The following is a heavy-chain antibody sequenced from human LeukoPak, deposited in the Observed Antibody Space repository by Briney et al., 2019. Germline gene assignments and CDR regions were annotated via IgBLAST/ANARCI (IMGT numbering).Heavy chain of an antibody. CDR2: IYYSGST. D-gene: IGHD3-9*01. V-gene: IGHV4-31*03. Sequence: SQTLSLTCTVSGGSISSGGYYWSWIRQHPGKGLEWIGYIYYSGSTYYSPSLKSRVTISVGTSKNQFSLKLSSVTAADTAVYYCARTHKDYDILTGYYYYYGMDVWGQGTTVTVSS. CDR1: GGSISSGGYY. J-gene: IGHJ6*02. CDR3: ARTHKDYDILTGYYYYYGMDV.